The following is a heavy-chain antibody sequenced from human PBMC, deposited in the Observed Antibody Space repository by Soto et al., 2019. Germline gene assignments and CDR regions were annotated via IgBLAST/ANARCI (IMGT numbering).Heavy chain of an antibody. Sequence: ASVKVSCKASGYTFTSYDINWVRQATGQGLEWMGIINPSGGSTSYAQKFQGRVTMTRDTSTSTVYMELSSLRSEDTAVYYCARDPCYYDSSGCLDYWGQGTLVTVSS. V-gene: IGHV1-46*01. J-gene: IGHJ4*02. CDR2: INPSGGST. CDR1: GYTFTSYD. D-gene: IGHD3-22*01. CDR3: ARDPCYYDSSGCLDY.